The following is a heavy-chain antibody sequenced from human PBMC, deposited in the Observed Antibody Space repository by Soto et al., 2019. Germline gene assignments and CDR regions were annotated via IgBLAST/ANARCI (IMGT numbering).Heavy chain of an antibody. CDR2: IYYSGST. J-gene: IGHJ4*02. CDR1: GGSISSYY. Sequence: SATLSLTCTVSGGSISSYYWCWFRQPPGKGLEWIGYIYYSGSTNYNPSLKSRVTISVDTSKNQFSLKLSSVTAADTAVYYCTTDPKPQSRDNYEPPGWGQGTLVTVSS. CDR3: TTDPKPQSRDNYEPPG. V-gene: IGHV4-59*01. D-gene: IGHD3-22*01.